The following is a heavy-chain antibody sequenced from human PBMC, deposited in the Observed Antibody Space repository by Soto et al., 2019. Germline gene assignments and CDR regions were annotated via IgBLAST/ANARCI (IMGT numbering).Heavy chain of an antibody. D-gene: IGHD6-6*01. CDR1: GGTFSSYA. CDR2: IIPIFGTA. CDR3: TVIKRRDQYSTSGYRFDP. V-gene: IGHV1-69*13. J-gene: IGHJ5*02. Sequence: SVKVSCKASGGTFSSYAISWVRQAPGQGLEWMGGIIPIFGTANYAQKFQGRVTITADESTSTAYMELSSLRSEDTAIYYCTVIKRRDQYSTSGYRFDPWGPGTLVTVS.